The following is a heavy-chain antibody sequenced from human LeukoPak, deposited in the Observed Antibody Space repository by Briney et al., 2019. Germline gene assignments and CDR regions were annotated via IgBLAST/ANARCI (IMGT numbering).Heavy chain of an antibody. J-gene: IGHJ4*02. CDR3: ARDYGSGSFDY. V-gene: IGHV4-38-2*02. CDR2: IYHSGST. D-gene: IGHD3-10*01. CDR1: GYSISSGYY. Sequence: TSETLSLTCTVSGYSISSGYYWGWIRQPPGKGLEWIGSIYHSGSTYYNPSLKSRVTISVDTSKNHFSLKLSSVTAADTAVYYCARDYGSGSFDYWGQGTLVTVSS.